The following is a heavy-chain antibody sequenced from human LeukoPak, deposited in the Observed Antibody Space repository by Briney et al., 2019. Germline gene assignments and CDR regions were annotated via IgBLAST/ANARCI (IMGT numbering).Heavy chain of an antibody. CDR2: IYPGDSDT. V-gene: IGHV5-51*01. Sequence: GESLKISCKGSGYSFTSYWIGWVRQMPGKGLEWMGIIYPGDSDTRYSPSFQGQVTISADKSISTAYLQWSSLKASDTAMCYCARQGGSGSYYYYYYMDVWGKGTTVTVSS. CDR3: ARQGGSGSYYYYYYMDV. CDR1: GYSFTSYW. J-gene: IGHJ6*03. D-gene: IGHD3-10*01.